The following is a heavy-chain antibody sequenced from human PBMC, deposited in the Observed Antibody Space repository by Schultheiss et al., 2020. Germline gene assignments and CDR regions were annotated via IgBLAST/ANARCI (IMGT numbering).Heavy chain of an antibody. D-gene: IGHD6-19*01. Sequence: SETLSLTCTVSGGSISSYYWSWIRQPPGKGLEWIGYIYYSGSTNYNPSLKSRVTISVDTSKNQFSLKLSSVTAADTAVYYCARFRSGWANYYYGMDVWGQGTTVTVSS. CDR1: GGSISSYY. V-gene: IGHV4-59*01. CDR3: ARFRSGWANYYYGMDV. CDR2: IYYSGST. J-gene: IGHJ6*02.